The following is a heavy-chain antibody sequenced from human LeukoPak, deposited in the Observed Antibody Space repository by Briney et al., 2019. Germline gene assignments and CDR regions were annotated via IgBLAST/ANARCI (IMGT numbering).Heavy chain of an antibody. Sequence: GGSLRLSCAASGFTFSDYYMSWIRQAPGKGLEWVSYISSSSSYTNYADSVKGRFTISRDNAKNSLYLQMNSLRAEDTAVYYCASGITMVRGVITDYWGQGTLVAVSS. V-gene: IGHV3-11*06. J-gene: IGHJ4*02. CDR3: ASGITMVRGVITDY. CDR2: ISSSSSYT. D-gene: IGHD3-10*01. CDR1: GFTFSDYY.